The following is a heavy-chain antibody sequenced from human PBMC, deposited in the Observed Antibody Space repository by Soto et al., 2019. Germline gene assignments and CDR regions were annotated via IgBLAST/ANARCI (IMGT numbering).Heavy chain of an antibody. CDR3: ARESGDWPLNWFDP. CDR1: GFNFSNHW. D-gene: IGHD2-21*02. V-gene: IGHV3-74*01. Sequence: GGSLRLSCAASGFNFSNHWMHWVRQRPGEGLVWVSRITSDGKSKAYAESVKGRFAISRDNAKNTLYLQMNGLTAEDTAVYYCARESGDWPLNWFDPWGLGNLVTVSS. CDR2: ITSDGKSK. J-gene: IGHJ5*02.